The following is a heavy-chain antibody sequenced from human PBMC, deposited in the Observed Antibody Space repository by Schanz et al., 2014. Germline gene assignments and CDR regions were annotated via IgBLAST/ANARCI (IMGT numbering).Heavy chain of an antibody. CDR2: IKQDGSEK. D-gene: IGHD4-17*01. V-gene: IGHV3-7*04. J-gene: IGHJ4*02. Sequence: VQLVESGGGLVKPGGSLRLSCAASGFNFANHAIHWVRQGQGNGLQWVANIKQDGSEKYYVDSVKGRFTISRDNAKKSLYLRMNSLRAEDTAVYYCARDAVTSVLTPGFYYWGQGTLVTVSS. CDR3: ARDAVTSVLTPGFYY. CDR1: GFNFANHA.